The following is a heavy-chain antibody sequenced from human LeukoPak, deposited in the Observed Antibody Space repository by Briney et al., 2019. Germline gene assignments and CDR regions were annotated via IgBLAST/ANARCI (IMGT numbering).Heavy chain of an antibody. CDR2: ISGSGGST. Sequence: PGGSLRLSCAASGFTFSSYAMSWVRQAPGKGLEWVSAISGSGGSTYYADSVKGRFTISRDNSKNTLYLQMNSLRAEDTAVHYCAKDGLRLGELSFGYFDYWGQGTLVTVSS. CDR1: GFTFSSYA. D-gene: IGHD3-16*02. V-gene: IGHV3-23*01. J-gene: IGHJ4*02. CDR3: AKDGLRLGELSFGYFDY.